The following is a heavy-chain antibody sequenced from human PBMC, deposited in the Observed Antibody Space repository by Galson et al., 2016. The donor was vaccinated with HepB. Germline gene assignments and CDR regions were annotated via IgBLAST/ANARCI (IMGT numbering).Heavy chain of an antibody. Sequence: SLRLSCAASGFTVSSYYISWVRQAPGKGLEWVSLIYSDGYSYYADSVMGRFTISRDNSRNTVDLQMNSLRVEDTAMYYCARVGSARRGGMDVWGQGTTVTVSS. CDR2: IYSDGYS. V-gene: IGHV3-66*01. J-gene: IGHJ6*02. CDR3: ARVGSARRGGMDV. CDR1: GFTVSSYY. D-gene: IGHD2-15*01.